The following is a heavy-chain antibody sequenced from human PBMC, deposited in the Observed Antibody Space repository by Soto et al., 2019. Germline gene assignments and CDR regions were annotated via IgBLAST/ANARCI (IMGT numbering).Heavy chain of an antibody. CDR1: GYIFVNYG. J-gene: IGHJ6*02. Sequence: QVQLVQSGDEVRKPGSSVKVSCKASGYIFVNYGIAWVRQAPGQGLEWMGWISPYSGNTHYARKVQGRLTMTTDTSRSTAYMELGSMSSDDTAVYYWAMADNYVTPTPQDVWGQGTTVTVSS. CDR3: AMADNYVTPTPQDV. D-gene: IGHD3-16*01. V-gene: IGHV1-18*01. CDR2: ISPYSGNT.